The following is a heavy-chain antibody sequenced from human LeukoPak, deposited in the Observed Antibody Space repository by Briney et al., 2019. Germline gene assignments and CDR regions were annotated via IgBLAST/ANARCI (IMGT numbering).Heavy chain of an antibody. Sequence: GGSLRLSCAASGFTFSSYSMNWVRQAPGKGLEWVSYISSSGSTIYYADSVKGRFTISRDNAKNSLYLQMNSLGAEDTAVYYCARLIVVVPAATFDYWGQGTLVTVSS. D-gene: IGHD2-2*01. CDR2: ISSSGSTI. CDR3: ARLIVVVPAATFDY. V-gene: IGHV3-48*01. J-gene: IGHJ4*02. CDR1: GFTFSSYS.